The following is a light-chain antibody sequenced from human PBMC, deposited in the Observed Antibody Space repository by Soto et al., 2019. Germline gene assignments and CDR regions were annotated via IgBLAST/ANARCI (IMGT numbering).Light chain of an antibody. CDR3: LSFDSSLSVV. Sequence: QSVLTQPPSVSGAPGKGSPISGLGASPNIGAGYDVHWYQQLPGRAPKLLIYGNTNRPSGVPDRFSGSKSGTSASLAITGLQAEDEADYYCLSFDSSLSVVFGGGTQLTVL. V-gene: IGLV1-40*01. CDR1: SPNIGAGYD. CDR2: GNT. J-gene: IGLJ2*01.